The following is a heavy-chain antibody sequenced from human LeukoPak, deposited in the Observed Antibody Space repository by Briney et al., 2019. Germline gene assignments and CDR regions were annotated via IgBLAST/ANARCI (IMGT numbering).Heavy chain of an antibody. J-gene: IGHJ4*02. D-gene: IGHD3-22*01. CDR3: AIRSYYDTRGYYYFDY. Sequence: GESLKISCKGSGYTFTNYWIGWVRQMPGKGLEWMGIIYPADSDSRYSPSFQGQVTISVDRSINTAYLQWSSLKASDTAMYYCAIRSYYDTRGYYYFDYWGQGTLVTVSA. CDR1: GYTFTNYW. V-gene: IGHV5-51*01. CDR2: IYPADSDS.